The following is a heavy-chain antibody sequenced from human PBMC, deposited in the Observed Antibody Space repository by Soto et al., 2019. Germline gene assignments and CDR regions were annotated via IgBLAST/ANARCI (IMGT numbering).Heavy chain of an antibody. Sequence: ASVKVSCKASGYTFTDYYMHWVRQAPGQGLEWMGWINPNSGGTNYAQKFQGWVTMTRDTSISTAYMELSRLRSDDTAVYYCARAGVGATSAFDIWGQGTMVTVSS. CDR3: ARAGVGATSAFDI. J-gene: IGHJ3*02. CDR1: GYTFTDYY. CDR2: INPNSGGT. D-gene: IGHD1-26*01. V-gene: IGHV1-2*04.